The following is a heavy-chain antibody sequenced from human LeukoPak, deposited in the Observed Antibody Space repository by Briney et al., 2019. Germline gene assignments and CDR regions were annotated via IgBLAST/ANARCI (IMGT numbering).Heavy chain of an antibody. CDR1: GGSISSGDYY. J-gene: IGHJ6*02. CDR2: IYYSGST. Sequence: SETLSLTCTVSGGSISSGDYYWSWTRQPPGKGLEWIGYIYYSGSTYYNPSLKSRVTISVDTSKNQFSLKLSSVTAADTAVYYCAKEREYCSSGSCHYDLDVWGQGTTVTVSS. D-gene: IGHD2-15*01. CDR3: AKEREYCSSGSCHYDLDV. V-gene: IGHV4-30-4*02.